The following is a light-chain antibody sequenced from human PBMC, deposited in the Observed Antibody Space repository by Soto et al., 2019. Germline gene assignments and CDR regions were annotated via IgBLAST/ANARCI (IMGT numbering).Light chain of an antibody. Sequence: DIQLTQSPSFLSASVGDRVTITCRASQGISSYLAWYQQEPGKAPKLLIYDVSTLQSGVPSRFSGSGSGTEFTLTISSLQPEDFATYYCQQLNTYPLTFGGGTKVEIK. J-gene: IGKJ4*01. CDR2: DVS. CDR1: QGISSY. CDR3: QQLNTYPLT. V-gene: IGKV1-9*01.